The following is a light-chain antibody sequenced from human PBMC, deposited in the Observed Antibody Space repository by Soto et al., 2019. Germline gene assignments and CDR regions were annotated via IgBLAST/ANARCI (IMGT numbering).Light chain of an antibody. CDR2: DAS. V-gene: IGKV3-11*01. CDR1: QSVRSY. Sequence: PGERATHSYRPSQSVRSYLAWYQQKPGKAPRLLIYDASNRATGIPARFSGSGSGTDFTLTISSLEPEDFAVSYCQQRSNWSRTFGQGTQVDIK. CDR3: QQRSNWSRT. J-gene: IGKJ1*01.